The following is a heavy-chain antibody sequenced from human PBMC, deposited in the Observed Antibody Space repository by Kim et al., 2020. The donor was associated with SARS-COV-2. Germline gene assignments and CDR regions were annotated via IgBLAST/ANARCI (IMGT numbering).Heavy chain of an antibody. CDR3: AREGLEFDY. V-gene: IGHV3-30*01. D-gene: IGHD5-12*01. J-gene: IGHJ4*02. Sequence: SNKYYADTVKGRLTISRDNSKTPLYLQMNSLGAEDTAVYYCAREGLEFDYWGQGTLVTVSS. CDR2: SNK.